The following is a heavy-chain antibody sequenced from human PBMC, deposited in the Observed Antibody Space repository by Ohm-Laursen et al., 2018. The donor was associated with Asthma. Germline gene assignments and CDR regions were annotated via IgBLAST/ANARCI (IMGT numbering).Heavy chain of an antibody. Sequence: SLRLSCTASGFTFSRYWMSWVRQAPGKGLEWVSAISGSGGSTYYADSVKGRFTISRDNSKNTLYLQMNSLRAEDTAVYYCASYKGGYNHYGMDVWGQGTTVTVSS. CDR2: ISGSGGST. V-gene: IGHV3-23*01. CDR1: GFTFSRYW. CDR3: ASYKGGYNHYGMDV. D-gene: IGHD3-10*01. J-gene: IGHJ6*02.